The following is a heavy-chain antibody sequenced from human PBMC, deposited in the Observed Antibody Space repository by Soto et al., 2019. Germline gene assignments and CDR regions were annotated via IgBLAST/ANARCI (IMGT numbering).Heavy chain of an antibody. V-gene: IGHV4-59*01. CDR3: ARISSVDPYGYVNGGLDV. CDR1: GGSIRSYY. CDR2: FYHSGNS. D-gene: IGHD5-18*01. Sequence: QVQLQQSGPGLVKPSETLSLTCSVSGGSIRSYYWSWIRQSPEKGLEWIGYFYHSGNSNYNHSLKSRVTISVDTSKNQLSLSLSSVTAADTAVYFCARISSVDPYGYVNGGLDVWGQGTTVTVSS. J-gene: IGHJ6*02.